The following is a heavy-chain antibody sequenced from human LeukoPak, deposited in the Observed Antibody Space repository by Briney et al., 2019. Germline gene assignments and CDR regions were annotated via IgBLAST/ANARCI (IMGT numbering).Heavy chain of an antibody. J-gene: IGHJ4*02. CDR2: ISGSDSGGST. CDR1: GFTFSSYA. Sequence: PGGSLRLSCAASGFTFSSYAMSWVRQAPGKGLEWVSTISGSDSGGSTYYADSVKGRFTISRDNSKDTLYLQMNSLRAEDTAVYYCAKLLAVTNSYYFNYWGQGTLVTVSS. D-gene: IGHD6-19*01. V-gene: IGHV3-23*01. CDR3: AKLLAVTNSYYFNY.